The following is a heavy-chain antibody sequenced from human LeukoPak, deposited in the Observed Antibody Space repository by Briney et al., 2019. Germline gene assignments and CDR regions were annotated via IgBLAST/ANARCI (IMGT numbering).Heavy chain of an antibody. CDR3: AALSGLDY. V-gene: IGHV3-21*06. J-gene: IGHJ4*02. CDR2: ISPSGTDT. D-gene: IGHD2/OR15-2a*01. CDR1: GFTFSSHS. Sequence: GGSLRLSCAASGFTFSSHSMNWVRQAPGKGLEWVSSISPSGTDTYYADSVKGRFTISRDNAKNSLYLVMNSLRVEDTAMYYCAALSGLDYWGQGSLVTVSS.